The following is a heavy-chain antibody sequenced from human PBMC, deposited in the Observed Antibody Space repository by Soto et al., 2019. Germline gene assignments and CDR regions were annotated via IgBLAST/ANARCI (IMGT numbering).Heavy chain of an antibody. Sequence: PSETLSLTCTVSGGSTSSYYWSWIRQPPGKGLEWIGYIYYSGSTNYNPSLKSRVTISVDTSKNQFSLKLSSVTAADTAVYYCARVVGGGSYYFDYWGQGTLVTVS. CDR3: ARVVGGGSYYFDY. V-gene: IGHV4-59*01. CDR1: GGSTSSYY. J-gene: IGHJ4*02. D-gene: IGHD1-26*01. CDR2: IYYSGST.